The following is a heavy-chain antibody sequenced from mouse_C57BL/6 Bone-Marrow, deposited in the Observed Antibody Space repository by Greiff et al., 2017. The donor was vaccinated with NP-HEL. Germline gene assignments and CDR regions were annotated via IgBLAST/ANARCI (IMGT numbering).Heavy chain of an antibody. CDR3: ARRGY. V-gene: IGHV1-81*01. CDR2: IYPRSGNT. CDR1: GYTFTSYG. J-gene: IGHJ3*01. Sequence: QVQLQQSVAELARPGASVKLSCKASGYTFTSYGISWVKQRTGQGLEWIGEIYPRSGNTYYNEKFKGKATLTADKSSSTAYMELRSLTSEDSAVYFCARRGYWGQGTLVTVSA.